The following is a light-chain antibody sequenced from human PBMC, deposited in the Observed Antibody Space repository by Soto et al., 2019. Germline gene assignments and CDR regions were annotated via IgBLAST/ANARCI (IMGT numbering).Light chain of an antibody. CDR3: QQYSASPRT. CDR2: SAS. V-gene: IGKV3-20*01. J-gene: IGKJ3*01. CDR1: RTVDGNY. Sequence: PGERATLSCRASRTVDGNYLAWYHQKPGQPPRLLIHSASTRPPGIPDRFSASGAGTDFTLTISRLEPEDSAVYYCQQYSASPRTFGTGTKVDI.